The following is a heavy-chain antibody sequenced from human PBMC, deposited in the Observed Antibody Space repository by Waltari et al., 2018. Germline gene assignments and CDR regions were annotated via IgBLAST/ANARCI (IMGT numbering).Heavy chain of an antibody. V-gene: IGHV3-23*03. J-gene: IGHJ4*02. CDR3: AEAVTTVAVGYLDY. Sequence: EVELLESGGGLVQPGGSLRLSCAASGFTFRSYAMTWVRQAPGKGLEWVSVVYTGGDTYYADSAKGRFTISRDDSRTTLYLQMNSLRPEDTGIYYCAEAVTTVAVGYLDYWGQGILVTVSS. CDR2: VYTGGDT. D-gene: IGHD4-17*01. CDR1: GFTFRSYA.